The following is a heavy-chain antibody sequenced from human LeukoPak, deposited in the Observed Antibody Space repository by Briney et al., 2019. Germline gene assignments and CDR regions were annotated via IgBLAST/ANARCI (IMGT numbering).Heavy chain of an antibody. CDR2: IYYSGST. D-gene: IGHD2-15*01. CDR3: ARTIVVVVAATLPYNWFDP. CDR1: GGSISSYY. Sequence: SETLSLTCTVSGGSISSYYWSWIRQHPGKGLEWIGYIYYSGSTYYNPSLKSRVTISVDTSKNQFSLKLSSVTAADTAVYYCARTIVVVVAATLPYNWFDPWGQGTLVTVSS. J-gene: IGHJ5*02. V-gene: IGHV4-59*06.